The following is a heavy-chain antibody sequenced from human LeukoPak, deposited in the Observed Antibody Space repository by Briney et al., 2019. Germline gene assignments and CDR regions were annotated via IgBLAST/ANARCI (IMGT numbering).Heavy chain of an antibody. CDR3: ARYRSSSGWYADYYFDY. V-gene: IGHV4-34*01. CDR1: GGSFSGYY. D-gene: IGHD6-19*01. Sequence: SETLSLTCAVYGGSFSGYYWSWIRQPPGKGLEWIGEINHSGSTNYNPSLKSRVTISVDTSKNQFSLKLSSVTAADTAVYYCARYRSSSGWYADYYFDYWGQGTLVTVSS. CDR2: INHSGST. J-gene: IGHJ4*02.